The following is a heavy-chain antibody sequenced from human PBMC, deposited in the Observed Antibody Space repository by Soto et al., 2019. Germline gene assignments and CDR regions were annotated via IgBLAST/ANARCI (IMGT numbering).Heavy chain of an antibody. CDR2: IIPILGIA. J-gene: IGHJ5*02. CDR3: ARDYCAIFGVVTARIRFDP. CDR1: GGTFSSYT. V-gene: IGHV1-69*08. D-gene: IGHD3-3*01. Sequence: QVQLVQSGAEVKKPGSSVKVSCKASGGTFSSYTISWVRQAPGQGLEWMGRIIPILGIANYAQKFQGRVTITADKSTSTAYMELSSLRSEDTAVYYCARDYCAIFGVVTARIRFDPWGQGTLVTVSS.